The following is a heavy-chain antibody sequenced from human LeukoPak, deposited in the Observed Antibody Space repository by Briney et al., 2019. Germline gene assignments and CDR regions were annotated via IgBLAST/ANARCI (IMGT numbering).Heavy chain of an antibody. CDR2: IYTSGST. Sequence: PSETLSLTCTVSGGSISSGSYYWSWIRQPAGKGLEWIGRIYTSGSTNYNPSLKSRITISVDTTKNQFSPKVSSVTDAAPAVYYCAREGLGGYFDYWGQGNRVTVSS. J-gene: IGHJ4*02. D-gene: IGHD3-16*01. V-gene: IGHV4-61*02. CDR1: GGSISSGSYY. CDR3: AREGLGGYFDY.